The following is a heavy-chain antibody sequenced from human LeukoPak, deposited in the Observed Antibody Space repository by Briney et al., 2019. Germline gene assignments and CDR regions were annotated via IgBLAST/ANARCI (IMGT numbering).Heavy chain of an antibody. V-gene: IGHV3-21*01. CDR2: ISSSSSYI. CDR1: GFTFSSYS. J-gene: IGHJ4*02. CDR3: AKSSAAYCGGDCYPNYFDY. D-gene: IGHD2-21*02. Sequence: GGSLRLSCAASGFTFSSYSMNWVRQAPGKGLEWVSSISSSSSYIYYADSVKGRFTISRDNAKNSLYLQMNSLRAEDTAVYYCAKSSAAYCGGDCYPNYFDYWGQGTLVTVSS.